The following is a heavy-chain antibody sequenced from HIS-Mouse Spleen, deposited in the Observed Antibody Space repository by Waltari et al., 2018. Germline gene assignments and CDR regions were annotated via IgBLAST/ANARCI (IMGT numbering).Heavy chain of an antibody. J-gene: IGHJ4*02. CDR3: ARDQLGGFDY. Sequence: QVQLVQSGAEVKKPGASVKVSCKASGYTFTGYYMHWVRQAPGQGLEWMGWINPKSGGTNYAQKLQGRGTMTRDTSISTAYMELSRLRSDDTAVYYCARDQLGGFDYWGQGTLVTVSS. CDR2: INPKSGGT. CDR1: GYTFTGYY. D-gene: IGHD7-27*01. V-gene: IGHV1-2*02.